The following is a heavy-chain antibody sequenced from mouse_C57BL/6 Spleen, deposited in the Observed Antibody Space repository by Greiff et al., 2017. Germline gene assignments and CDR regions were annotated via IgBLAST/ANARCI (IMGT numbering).Heavy chain of an antibody. D-gene: IGHD1-1*01. CDR2: IYPGDGDT. Sequence: QVQLQQSGAELVKPGASVKISCKASGYAFSSYWMNWVKQRPGKGLEWIGQIYPGDGDTNYNGKFKGKATLTADKSSSTAYMQLSSLTSEDSAVYFCARRDYGEGYFDVWGTGTTVTVSS. CDR3: ARRDYGEGYFDV. V-gene: IGHV1-80*01. J-gene: IGHJ1*03. CDR1: GYAFSSYW.